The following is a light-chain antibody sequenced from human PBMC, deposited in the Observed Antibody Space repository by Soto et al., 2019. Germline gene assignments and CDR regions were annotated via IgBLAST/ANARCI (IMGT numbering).Light chain of an antibody. CDR3: QHYGISVST. CDR2: GAS. V-gene: IGKV3-20*01. J-gene: IGKJ5*01. Sequence: EVVLTQSPGTLSLSPGERATLSCGASQSINSNYFVWYQQKLGQAPRLLIYGASRRATGIPDRFSGSGSGTDFTLTISRLEPEDFAVYYCQHYGISVSTFGPGTRLEIK. CDR1: QSINSNY.